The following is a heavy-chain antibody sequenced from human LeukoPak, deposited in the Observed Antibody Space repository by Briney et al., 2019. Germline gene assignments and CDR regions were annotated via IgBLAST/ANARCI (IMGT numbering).Heavy chain of an antibody. CDR2: ISGSGGST. J-gene: IGHJ3*02. CDR1: GFTFSSYA. CDR3: AKDRGIAVAGPDDAFDI. V-gene: IGHV3-23*01. D-gene: IGHD6-19*01. Sequence: GGSLRLSCAASGFTFSSYAMSWVRQAPGKGLEWVSAISGSGGSTYYADSVKGRFIISRDNSKNTLYLQMNSLRAEDTAVYYCAKDRGIAVAGPDDAFDIWGQGTMVTVSS.